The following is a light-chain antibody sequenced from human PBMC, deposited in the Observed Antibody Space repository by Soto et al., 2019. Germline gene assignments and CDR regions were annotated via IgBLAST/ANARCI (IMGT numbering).Light chain of an antibody. V-gene: IGKV1-27*01. CDR1: QGISNY. J-gene: IGKJ1*01. CDR2: AAS. Sequence: DIQMTQSPSSLSGSVGDSVTITCRASQGISNYLAWYQQRPGKAPTLLIYAASTLQSRVPSRFSGSGSGTDFTLTISSLQPEDVATYYCQIYNNAPRTFGQGTKVEIK. CDR3: QIYNNAPRT.